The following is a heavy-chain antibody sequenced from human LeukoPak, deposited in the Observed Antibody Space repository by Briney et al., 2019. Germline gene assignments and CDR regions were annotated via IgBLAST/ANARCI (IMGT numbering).Heavy chain of an antibody. CDR2: IHYTGRT. D-gene: IGHD3-22*01. V-gene: IGHV4-39*01. Sequence: ETLSLTCTFFGDSISTSSYYWVWPLQPPGKRVESITTIHYTGRTYYNPYLKGLVTIFVDTYKNQFNMKLLSVTAADTAMYYCARYWGSYDNSGAYFDYWGQGTLVTVSS. J-gene: IGHJ4*02. CDR1: GDSISTSSYY. CDR3: ARYWGSYDNSGAYFDY.